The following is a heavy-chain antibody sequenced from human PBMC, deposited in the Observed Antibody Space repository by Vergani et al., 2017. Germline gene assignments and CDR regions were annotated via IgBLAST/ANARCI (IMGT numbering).Heavy chain of an antibody. CDR1: GFTFSSYS. J-gene: IGHJ6*02. D-gene: IGHD1-7*01. CDR2: ISSSSSNI. V-gene: IGHV3-21*01. CDR3: AGVRRLTGTPRYYDGMDV. Sequence: EVQLVESGGGLVKPGGSLRLSCAASGFTFSSYSMNWVRQAPGKGLEWVSSISSSSSNIYYADSVKGRFTISRANAKNSLYLQMNRLSAEDTAVYYCAGVRRLTGTPRYYDGMDVWGQGTTVTVSS.